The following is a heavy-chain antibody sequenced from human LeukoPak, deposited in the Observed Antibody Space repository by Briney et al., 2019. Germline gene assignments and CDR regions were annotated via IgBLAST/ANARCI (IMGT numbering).Heavy chain of an antibody. J-gene: IGHJ6*03. CDR1: GYTFTGYY. CDR3: ARAVCSGGSCPYRYYMDV. CDR2: INPNSGGT. Sequence: ASVKVSCKASGYTFTGYYMHWVRQAPGQGLEWMGWINPNSGGTNYAQKFQGRVTMTRDTSISTAYMELSRLRSDDTAVYYCARAVCSGGSCPYRYYMDVWGKGTTVTVSS. V-gene: IGHV1-2*02. D-gene: IGHD2-15*01.